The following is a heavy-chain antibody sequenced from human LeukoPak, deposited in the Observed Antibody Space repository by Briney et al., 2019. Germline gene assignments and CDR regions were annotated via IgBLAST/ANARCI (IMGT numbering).Heavy chain of an antibody. D-gene: IGHD4-17*01. CDR2: IYYSGST. Sequence: SETLSLTCTVSGGSISSSSYYWGWIRQPPGMGLEWIGSIYYSGSTYYNPSLKSRVSISMDTSKNQFSLNLNSVTAADTAVYYCARDLGSTVYDYGDYFAFDIWGQGTMVTVSS. J-gene: IGHJ3*02. CDR1: GGSISSSSYY. CDR3: ARDLGSTVYDYGDYFAFDI. V-gene: IGHV4-39*02.